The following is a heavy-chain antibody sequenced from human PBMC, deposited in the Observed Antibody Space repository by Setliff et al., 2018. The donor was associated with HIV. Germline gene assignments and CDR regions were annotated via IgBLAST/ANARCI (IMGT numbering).Heavy chain of an antibody. Sequence: SETLSLTCTISGDSITRYYWSWIRQSPGKGLEWLGYISYSGGSNYDPSLKSRVTISVDTSKNQFSLKLSSVTAADTAVYYCAREDYYYYGMDVWGQGTTVTVSS. J-gene: IGHJ6*02. CDR1: GDSITRYY. CDR3: AREDYYYYGMDV. CDR2: ISYSGGS. V-gene: IGHV4-59*12.